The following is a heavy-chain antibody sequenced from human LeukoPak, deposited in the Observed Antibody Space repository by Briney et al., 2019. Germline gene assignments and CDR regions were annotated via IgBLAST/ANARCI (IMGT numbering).Heavy chain of an antibody. V-gene: IGHV1-2*06. CDR3: AREEVFESCFDY. D-gene: IGHD2-8*01. CDR2: INPNSGGT. Sequence: ASVKVSCTASGYTFTGYYMHWVRQAPGQGLEWMGRINPNSGGTNYAQKFQGRDTMTRDTSISTAYMELSRLRSDDTAVYYCAREEVFESCFDYWGQGTLVTVSS. J-gene: IGHJ4*02. CDR1: GYTFTGYY.